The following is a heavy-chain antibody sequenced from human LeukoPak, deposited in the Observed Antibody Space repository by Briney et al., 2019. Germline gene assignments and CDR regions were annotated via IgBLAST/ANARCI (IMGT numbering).Heavy chain of an antibody. D-gene: IGHD3-22*01. CDR3: ARDGPRAYYYDSSGYSSDHLRPIDY. CDR1: GYTFTSYG. J-gene: IGHJ4*02. V-gene: IGHV1-18*01. CDR2: ISAYNGNT. Sequence: GASVKVSCKASGYTFTSYGISWVRQAPGQGLEWMGWISAYNGNTNYAQKLQGRVTMTTDTSTSTAYMELRSLRSDDTAVYYCARDGPRAYYYDSSGYSSDHLRPIDYWGQGTLVTVSS.